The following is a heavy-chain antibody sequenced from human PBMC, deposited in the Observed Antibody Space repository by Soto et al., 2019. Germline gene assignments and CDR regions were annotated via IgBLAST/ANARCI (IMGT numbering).Heavy chain of an antibody. Sequence: GESLKISCKHSGFNFTSYWIAWVRQMPGQGLEWMGIIYPGDSDVTYSPSFQGQVTISADKSINTAYLQWSSLKASDTAMYYCARQWGSYTYLDYWGQGTLVTVSS. CDR1: GFNFTSYW. D-gene: IGHD1-26*01. CDR3: ARQWGSYTYLDY. CDR2: IYPGDSDV. V-gene: IGHV5-51*01. J-gene: IGHJ4*02.